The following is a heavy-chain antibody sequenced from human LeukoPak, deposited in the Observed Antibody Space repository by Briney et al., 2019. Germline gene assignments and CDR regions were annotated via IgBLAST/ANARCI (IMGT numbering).Heavy chain of an antibody. D-gene: IGHD2-2*01. CDR1: GGSFSGYY. V-gene: IGHV4-34*01. CDR2: INLTGST. CDR3: ALGIVAVPAARSYYYYYGMHV. Sequence: SETPSLTSAVYGGSFSGYYWSWIRQPPGKGGEGMGGINLTGSTNYNPSRKSRVTISVDTTKTQFSLKLSSVTAADTAVYYCALGIVAVPAARSYYYYYGMHVWGQGTTVTVSS. J-gene: IGHJ6*02.